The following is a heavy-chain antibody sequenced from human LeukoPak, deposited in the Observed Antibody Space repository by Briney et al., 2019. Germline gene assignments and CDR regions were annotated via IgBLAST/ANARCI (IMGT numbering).Heavy chain of an antibody. J-gene: IGHJ4*02. CDR1: GFTFSSYA. CDR3: ARDLESGSYLDY. V-gene: IGHV3-30-3*01. D-gene: IGHD1-26*01. CDR2: ISYDGSNK. Sequence: GRPLRLSCAASGFTFSSYAMHWVRQAPGKGLEWVAVISYDGSNKYYADSVKGRFTISRDNSKNTLYLQMNGLRAEDTAVYYCARDLESGSYLDYWGQGTLVTVSS.